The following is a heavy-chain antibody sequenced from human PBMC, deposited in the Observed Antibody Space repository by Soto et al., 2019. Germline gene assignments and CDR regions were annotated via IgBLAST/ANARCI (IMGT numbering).Heavy chain of an antibody. D-gene: IGHD3-3*01. J-gene: IGHJ6*02. CDR1: GYDFRTYS. Sequence: QLVESGGGLVRPGGSLRLSCRASGYDFRTYSMNWVRQAPGQGLEWIAYVSLDSDTIQYADSVKGRFTISRDDAENSLYLQMDRLRDEDTATYYCARLYFDYVWGQGTTVTVSS. CDR2: VSLDSDTI. CDR3: ARLYFDYV. V-gene: IGHV3-48*02.